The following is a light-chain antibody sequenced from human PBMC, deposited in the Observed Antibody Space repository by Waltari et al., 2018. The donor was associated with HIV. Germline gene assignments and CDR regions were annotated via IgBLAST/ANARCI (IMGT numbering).Light chain of an antibody. CDR3: CSYAGSSTLL. Sequence: QPALTQPASAFGSPAQQSTTFCTGASSDVGGCKYFFWYQHHPGKAPKLMIYDVSERPSGVSNRVSGSKSGNTASLTISGLQAEDEADYYCCSYAGSSTLLFGGGTKVTVL. CDR2: DVS. J-gene: IGLJ3*02. CDR1: SSDVGGCKY. V-gene: IGLV2-23*02.